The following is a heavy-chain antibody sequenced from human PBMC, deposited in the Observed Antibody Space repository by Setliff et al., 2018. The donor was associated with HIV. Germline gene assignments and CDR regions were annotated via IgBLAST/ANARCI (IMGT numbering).Heavy chain of an antibody. CDR1: GGSLTDYD. Sequence: LSLTCAVYGGSLTDYDWTWIRQTPAKGLEWIGEISHSGRTNYSPSLKTRLIISRDTSKNQFSLRLSSATVADTAIYYCARGFEGYCSGASCHWFDSWGQGTQVTVSS. D-gene: IGHD2-15*01. V-gene: IGHV4-34*01. J-gene: IGHJ5*01. CDR3: ARGFEGYCSGASCHWFDS. CDR2: ISHSGRT.